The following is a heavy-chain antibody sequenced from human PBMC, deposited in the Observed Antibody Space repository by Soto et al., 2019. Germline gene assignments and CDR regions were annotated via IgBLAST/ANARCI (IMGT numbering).Heavy chain of an antibody. CDR2: IYHSGST. CDR1: SGSISSSNW. V-gene: IGHV4-4*02. Sequence: SETLSLTCAVSSGSISSSNWWSWVRQPPGKGLEWIGEIYHSGSTNYNPSLKSRVTISVDKSKNQFSPKLSSVTAADTAVYYCAGSSTSPLYYYYYYMDVWGKGTTVTVSS. D-gene: IGHD2-2*01. J-gene: IGHJ6*03. CDR3: AGSSTSPLYYYYYYMDV.